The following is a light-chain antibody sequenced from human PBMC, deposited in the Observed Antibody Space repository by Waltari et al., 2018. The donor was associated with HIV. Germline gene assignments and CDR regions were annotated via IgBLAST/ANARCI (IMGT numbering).Light chain of an antibody. CDR1: TSNIGPNT. CDR2: RND. Sequence: QSVLTQPPSASGTPGQGVTISFSGSTSNIGPNTVNWYQQFPGTAPKPLIYRNDHRASGVPDRFSGSKSGTSASRAISGLQSEDDTDYYCAAWDDSLNGVVFVGGTTLTVL. CDR3: AAWDDSLNGVV. J-gene: IGLJ2*01. V-gene: IGLV1-44*01.